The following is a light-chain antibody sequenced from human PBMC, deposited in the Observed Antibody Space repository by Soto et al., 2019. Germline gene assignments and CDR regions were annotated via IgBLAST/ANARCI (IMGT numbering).Light chain of an antibody. CDR3: QQYGRPPQT. Sequence: PGERATLSCRASQSVRSNCLAWYQHKPGQAPSLLIYGTSSRATDIPDRFTGSGSGTDFTLTISRLEHEDFAVYSCQQYGRPPQTFGQGTKVDIK. CDR1: QSVRSNC. CDR2: GTS. J-gene: IGKJ1*01. V-gene: IGKV3-20*01.